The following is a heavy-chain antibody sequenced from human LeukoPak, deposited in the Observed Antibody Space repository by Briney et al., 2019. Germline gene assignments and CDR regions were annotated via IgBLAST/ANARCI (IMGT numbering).Heavy chain of an antibody. CDR3: KGSATVTPYGMDV. CDR1: GGSFGGYY. D-gene: IGHD4-11*01. V-gene: IGHV4-34*01. Sequence: SETLSLTCAVYGGSFGGYYWSWIRQPPGKGLEWIGEINHSGSTNYNPSLKSRVTISVDTSKNQFSLKLSSVTAADTAVYYCKGSATVTPYGMDVWGQGTTVTVSS. CDR2: INHSGST. J-gene: IGHJ6*02.